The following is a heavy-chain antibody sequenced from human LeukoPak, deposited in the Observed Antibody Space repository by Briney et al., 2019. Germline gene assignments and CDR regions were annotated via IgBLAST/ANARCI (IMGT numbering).Heavy chain of an antibody. Sequence: SETLSLTCTVSGGSISSSSYYWGWIRQPPGKGLEWIGEINHSGSTNYNPSLKSRVTISVDTSKNQFSLKLSSVTAADTAVYYCARRPQYSSSLLDYWGQGALVTVSS. V-gene: IGHV4-39*07. CDR3: ARRPQYSSSLLDY. CDR2: INHSGST. D-gene: IGHD6-13*01. CDR1: GGSISSSSYY. J-gene: IGHJ4*02.